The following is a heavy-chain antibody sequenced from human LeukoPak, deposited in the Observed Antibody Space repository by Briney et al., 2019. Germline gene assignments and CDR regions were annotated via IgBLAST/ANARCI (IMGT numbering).Heavy chain of an antibody. CDR3: ARDRWGYSYGGD. CDR2: ISDSGSVT. D-gene: IGHD5-18*01. J-gene: IGHJ4*02. CDR1: GFTFSSYE. Sequence: GGSLRLSCAASGFTFSSYEMTWVRQAPGKGLEWISYISDSGSVTSHADSVKGRFTISRDNAKNSLYLQMNSLRAEDTAVYYCARDRWGYSYGGDWGQGTLVTVSS. V-gene: IGHV3-48*03.